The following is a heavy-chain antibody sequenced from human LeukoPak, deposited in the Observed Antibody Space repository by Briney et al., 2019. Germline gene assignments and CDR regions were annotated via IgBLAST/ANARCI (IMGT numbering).Heavy chain of an antibody. CDR3: ARGRTHYYDTSGYYPSIYYGMDV. CDR2: INHGEST. Sequence: SETLSLTCTVSGGSISSYYWYWIRQPPGKGLEWIGEINHGESTNYNPSLKSRATLSVDTSKNQFSLKLTSVTAADTAVYYCARGRTHYYDTSGYYPSIYYGMDVWGQGTTVIVSS. J-gene: IGHJ6*02. V-gene: IGHV4-34*01. D-gene: IGHD3-22*01. CDR1: GGSISSYY.